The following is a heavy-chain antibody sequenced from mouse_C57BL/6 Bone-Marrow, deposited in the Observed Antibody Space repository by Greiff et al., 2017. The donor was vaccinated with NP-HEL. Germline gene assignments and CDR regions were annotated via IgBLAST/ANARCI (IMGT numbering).Heavy chain of an antibody. Sequence: QVQLQQSGAELVKPGASVKISCKASGYAFSRHRMNWVKQRPGKGLEWIGQIYPGDGDTNYNGKFKGKATLTADKSSSTAYLQLSSLTSEDSAVYFCAKDWNYFDYWGQGTSLTVSS. J-gene: IGHJ2*03. CDR1: GYAFSRHR. D-gene: IGHD4-1*01. CDR2: IYPGDGDT. V-gene: IGHV1-80*01. CDR3: AKDWNYFDY.